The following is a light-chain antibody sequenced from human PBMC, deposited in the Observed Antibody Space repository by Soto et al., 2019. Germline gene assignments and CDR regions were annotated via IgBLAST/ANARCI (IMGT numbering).Light chain of an antibody. Sequence: DIQMTQSPSSLSASVGDRVTITCQASQDISNYLNWYQQKPGEAPKLLIYDASNLETGVPSRFSGSGSGTDFTFTISSLQPEDIATYYCQQYDNLRPTFGQGTKLEIK. CDR2: DAS. V-gene: IGKV1-33*01. CDR3: QQYDNLRPT. CDR1: QDISNY. J-gene: IGKJ2*01.